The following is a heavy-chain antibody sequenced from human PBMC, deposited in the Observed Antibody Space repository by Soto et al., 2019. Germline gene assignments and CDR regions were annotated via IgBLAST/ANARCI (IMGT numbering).Heavy chain of an antibody. J-gene: IGHJ4*02. D-gene: IGHD3-22*01. Sequence: QVQLVQSGAEVKKPGASVKVSCKASGYTFTSYDINWVRLATGQGLEWMGWMNPNSGNTGYAQKFQGRVTMTRNNSISTAYMELSSLRSEDTAVYYCARADYSDRSGYLLPCGYWGQGTLVTVSS. CDR2: MNPNSGNT. V-gene: IGHV1-8*01. CDR1: GYTFTSYD. CDR3: ARADYSDRSGYLLPCGY.